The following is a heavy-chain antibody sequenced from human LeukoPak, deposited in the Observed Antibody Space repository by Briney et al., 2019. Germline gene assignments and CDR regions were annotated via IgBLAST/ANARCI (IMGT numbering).Heavy chain of an antibody. CDR2: ISGSGDTT. CDR1: GFTFSNYA. D-gene: IGHD6-19*01. V-gene: IGHV3-23*01. CDR3: ARESFKAVAGYLDY. Sequence: PGGSLRLSCAASGFTFSNYAMTWVRQGPGKGLEWVSGISGSGDTTYYADSEKGRFTTSRDNFRNTLYLQMNSLTVADTAVYLCARESFKAVAGYLDYWGQGILVTVSS. J-gene: IGHJ4*02.